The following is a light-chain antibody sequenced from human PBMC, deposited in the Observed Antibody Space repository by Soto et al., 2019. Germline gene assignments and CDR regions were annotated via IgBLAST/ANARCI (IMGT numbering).Light chain of an antibody. Sequence: EIVLTQSPGTLSLSPGERATLSCRASQSVTTYLAWYQQRPGQAPRLLIYGASNRATGIPDRFSGSGSGTDFTLTISSLEPEDVAVYYCQQYGSSPRLTFGGGTKVEIK. CDR1: QSVTTY. CDR2: GAS. J-gene: IGKJ4*01. V-gene: IGKV3-20*01. CDR3: QQYGSSPRLT.